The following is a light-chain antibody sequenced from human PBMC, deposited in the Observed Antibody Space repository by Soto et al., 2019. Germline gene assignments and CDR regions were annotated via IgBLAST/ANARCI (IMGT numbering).Light chain of an antibody. V-gene: IGKV1-6*01. Sequence: AIQMTQSPSSLYASVGDRVTITCRASQGIRNDLGWYQQKPGKAPKLLIYAASSLQSGVPSRFSGSGSGTDFTLTISSLQPEDFATYYCLQDYNYTWTFGQGTKVDIK. J-gene: IGKJ1*01. CDR3: LQDYNYTWT. CDR2: AAS. CDR1: QGIRND.